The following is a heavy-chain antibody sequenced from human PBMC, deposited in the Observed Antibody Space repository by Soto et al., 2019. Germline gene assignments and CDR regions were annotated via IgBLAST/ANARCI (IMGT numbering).Heavy chain of an antibody. D-gene: IGHD3-3*01. J-gene: IGHJ5*02. Sequence: ASVKVSCKASGGTFSSYAISLVRQAPGQGLEWMGGIIPIFGTANYAQKFQGRVTITADESTSTAYMELSSLRSEDTAVYYCARNPRPGHDFWSGYNWFDPWGQGTLVTVSS. V-gene: IGHV1-69*13. CDR3: ARNPRPGHDFWSGYNWFDP. CDR2: IIPIFGTA. CDR1: GGTFSSYA.